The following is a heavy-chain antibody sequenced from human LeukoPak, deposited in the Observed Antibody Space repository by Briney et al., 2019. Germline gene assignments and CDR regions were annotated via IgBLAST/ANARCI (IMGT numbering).Heavy chain of an antibody. Sequence: PGGSLRLSCAASGFTFDDYAMHWVRQAPGNGLEWVSGISWNSGSIGYADSVKGRFTISRDNAKNSLYLQMNSLRAEDTAVYYCASTRFGEAFDIWGQGTMVTVSS. CDR3: ASTRFGEAFDI. CDR1: GFTFDDYA. CDR2: ISWNSGSI. D-gene: IGHD3-10*01. V-gene: IGHV3-9*01. J-gene: IGHJ3*02.